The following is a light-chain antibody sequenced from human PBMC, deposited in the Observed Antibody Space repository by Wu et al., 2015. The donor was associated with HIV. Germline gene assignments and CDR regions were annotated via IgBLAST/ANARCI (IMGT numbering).Light chain of an antibody. CDR3: QHYNNWPPWT. CDR2: GAS. V-gene: IGKV3-15*01. J-gene: IGKJ1*01. CDR1: QSLTA. Sequence: GERATLSCRASQSLTALSLVPAETSATAPRLLIYGASTRATGIPARFSGSGSGTEFTLTISSMLSEDFAVYYCQHYNNWPPWTFGQGTKVEIK.